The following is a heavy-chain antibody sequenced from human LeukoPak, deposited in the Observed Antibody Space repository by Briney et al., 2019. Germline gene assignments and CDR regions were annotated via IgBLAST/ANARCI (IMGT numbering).Heavy chain of an antibody. V-gene: IGHV3-23*01. Sequence: GGSLRLSCAASGFTFSNYGMTWVRQAPGKGLEWVSGISGSGGSTYYADSVKGRFTISRDNSKNSLYLQMNSLRAEDTAVYYCARTAGRGAFDYWGQGTLVTVSS. CDR2: ISGSGGST. CDR1: GFTFSNYG. J-gene: IGHJ4*02. D-gene: IGHD1-14*01. CDR3: ARTAGRGAFDY.